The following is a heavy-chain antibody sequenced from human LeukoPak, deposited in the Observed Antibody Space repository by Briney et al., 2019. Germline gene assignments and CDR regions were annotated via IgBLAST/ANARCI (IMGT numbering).Heavy chain of an antibody. CDR2: ISSSSSYI. CDR3: ARGGNYSSGWYGFDY. V-gene: IGHV3-21*01. CDR1: GFTFSSYS. D-gene: IGHD6-19*01. J-gene: IGHJ4*02. Sequence: GGSLRLSCAASGFTFSSYSMNWVRQAPGKGLEWVSSISSSSSYIYYADSVKGRFTISRDNAKNSLYLQMNSLRAEDTAVYYCARGGNYSSGWYGFDYWGQGTLVTVSS.